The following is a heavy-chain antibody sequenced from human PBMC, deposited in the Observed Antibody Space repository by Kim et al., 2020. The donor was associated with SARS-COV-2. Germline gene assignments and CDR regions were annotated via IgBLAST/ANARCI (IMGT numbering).Heavy chain of an antibody. Sequence: SETLSLTCTVSGGSISSGGYYWSWIRQHPGKGLEWIGYIYYSGSTYYNPSLKSRVTISVDTSKNQFSLKLSSVTAADTAVYYCARGRGIQLWPSDFDYWGQGTLVTVSS. CDR2: IYYSGST. CDR1: GGSISSGGYY. CDR3: ARGRGIQLWPSDFDY. J-gene: IGHJ4*02. D-gene: IGHD5-18*01. V-gene: IGHV4-31*03.